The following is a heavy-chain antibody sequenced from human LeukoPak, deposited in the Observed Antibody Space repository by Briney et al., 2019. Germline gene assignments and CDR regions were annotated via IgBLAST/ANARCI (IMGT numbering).Heavy chain of an antibody. J-gene: IGHJ4*02. V-gene: IGHV3-9*01. CDR1: GFTFDDYA. CDR2: ISWNSGSI. CDR3: ARESSSGYSGYDPVAFDY. D-gene: IGHD5-12*01. Sequence: PGGSLRLSCAASGFTFDDYAMHWVRQAPGKGLEWVSGISWNSGSIGYADSVKGRFTISRDNAKNSLYLQMNSLRAEDTAVYYCARESSSGYSGYDPVAFDYWGQGTLVTVSS.